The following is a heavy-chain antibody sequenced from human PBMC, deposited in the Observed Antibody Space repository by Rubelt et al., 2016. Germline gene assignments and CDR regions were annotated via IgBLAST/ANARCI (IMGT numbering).Heavy chain of an antibody. Sequence: QLQLQESGPGLVRPSETLSLTCTVSGGSIESTAYSWGWIRQPPGKGLEWLGGVYASGSSFYNPSLKSRVIISVDTSTNQLSLRLRSRTAADTAVYFCTTISLTGTSARGYFGPWGQGTLVTVSS. J-gene: IGHJ5*02. V-gene: IGHV4-39*01. D-gene: IGHD1/OR15-1a*01. CDR1: GGSIESTAYS. CDR2: VYASGSS. CDR3: TTISLTGTSARGYFGP.